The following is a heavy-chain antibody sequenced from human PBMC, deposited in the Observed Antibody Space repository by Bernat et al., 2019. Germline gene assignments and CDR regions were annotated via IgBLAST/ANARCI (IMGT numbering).Heavy chain of an antibody. CDR2: IWYDGSNK. CDR3: AGDFRSTGWFDP. CDR1: GFTFSSYG. Sequence: QVQLVESGGGVVQPGRSLRLSCAASGFTFSSYGMHWVRQAPGKGLEWVAVIWYDGSNKYYADSVKGRFTISRDNSKNTLYLQMNSLRAEDTAVYYWAGDFRSTGWFDPWGQGTLVTVSS. D-gene: IGHD3-16*02. V-gene: IGHV3-33*01. J-gene: IGHJ5*02.